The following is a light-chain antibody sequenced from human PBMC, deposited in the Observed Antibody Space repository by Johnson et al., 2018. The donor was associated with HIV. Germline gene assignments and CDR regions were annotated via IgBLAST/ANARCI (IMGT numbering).Light chain of an antibody. J-gene: IGLJ1*01. CDR3: GTWDNSLNVYV. CDR1: SSNIGNNY. Sequence: QSVLTQPPSVSAAPGQKVTISCSGSSSNIGNNYLSWYQHLPGTAPKLLIYDNNKRPSGIPDRFSGSKSGTSATLGIAGLQTGDEADYFCGTWDNSLNVYVFGTATKVTVL. CDR2: DNN. V-gene: IGLV1-51*01.